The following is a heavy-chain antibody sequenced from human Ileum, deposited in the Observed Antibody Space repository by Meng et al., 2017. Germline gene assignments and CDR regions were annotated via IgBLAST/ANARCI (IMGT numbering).Heavy chain of an antibody. CDR3: VTDSSPYYRWNY. Sequence: EVLLVGSGGGWVQPGGSPRLSCADSGFRFSSFGMSWVRQDPGKGLEWVSGISGNGGTIDYADSVKGRFTMSRDKSKNTLYLQMDSLRVEDTAVYYCVTDSSPYYRWNYWGQGTLVTASS. CDR2: ISGNGGTI. J-gene: IGHJ4*02. D-gene: IGHD3-22*01. V-gene: IGHV3-23*04. CDR1: GFRFSSFG.